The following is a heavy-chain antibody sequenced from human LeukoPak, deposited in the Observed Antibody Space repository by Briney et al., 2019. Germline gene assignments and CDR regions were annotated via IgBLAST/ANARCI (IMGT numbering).Heavy chain of an antibody. D-gene: IGHD3-9*01. CDR3: ARDLISYYDILTGYPDY. CDR1: GYTFTGYY. J-gene: IGHJ4*02. Sequence: ASVKVSCKASGYTFTGYYMHWVRQAPGQGLEWMGWINPNSGGTNYAQKFQGRVTMTRDTSISTAYMELSRLRSDDTAVYYCARDLISYYDILTGYPDYWGQGTLVTVSS. CDR2: INPNSGGT. V-gene: IGHV1-2*02.